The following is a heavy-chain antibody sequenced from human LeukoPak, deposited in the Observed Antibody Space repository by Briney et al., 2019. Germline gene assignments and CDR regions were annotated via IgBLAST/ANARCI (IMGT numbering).Heavy chain of an antibody. CDR3: AGELIDAFDI. CDR2: ISYDGSNK. V-gene: IGHV3-30-3*01. CDR1: GFTFSSYA. D-gene: IGHD2-8*01. Sequence: GGSLRLSCAASGFTFSSYAMHWVRQAPGKGLEWVAVISYDGSNKYYADSVKGRFTISRDNSKNTLYLQMNSLRAEDTAVYYCAGELIDAFDIWGQGTMVTVSS. J-gene: IGHJ3*02.